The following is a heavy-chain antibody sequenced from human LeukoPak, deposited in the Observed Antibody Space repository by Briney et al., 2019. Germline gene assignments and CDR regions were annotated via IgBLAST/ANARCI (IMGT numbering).Heavy chain of an antibody. CDR2: INPNSGGT. Sequence: ASVKVSCKASGYTFTGYYMHWVRQAPGQGLEWMGWINPNSGGTNYAQKFQGRVTMTRDTSISTAYMELSRLRSDDTAVYHCARDGEGCTSTSCYRYYYYYMDVWGKGTTVTVSS. J-gene: IGHJ6*03. CDR1: GYTFTGYY. D-gene: IGHD2-2*01. CDR3: ARDGEGCTSTSCYRYYYYYMDV. V-gene: IGHV1-2*02.